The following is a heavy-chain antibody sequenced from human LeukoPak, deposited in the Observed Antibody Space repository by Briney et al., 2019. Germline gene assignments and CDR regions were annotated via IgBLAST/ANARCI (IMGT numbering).Heavy chain of an antibody. CDR3: ARSTAAGDFDY. D-gene: IGHD6-13*01. CDR2: INPHTGGT. CDR1: GYTFIGYY. J-gene: IGHJ4*02. V-gene: IGHV1-2*02. Sequence: ASVKVSCKASGYTFIGYYMHWVRQAPGQGLEWMGWINPHTGGTNYAQKFQGRVTMTRDTSISTAYMELRSLRSDDTAVYYCARSTAAGDFDYWGQGTLVTVSS.